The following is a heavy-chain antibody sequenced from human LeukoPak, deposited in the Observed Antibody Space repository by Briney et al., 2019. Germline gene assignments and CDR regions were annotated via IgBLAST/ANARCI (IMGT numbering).Heavy chain of an antibody. CDR1: GGSISSYY. V-gene: IGHV4-59*01. Sequence: SETLSLTCTVSGGSISSYYWSWIRQPPGKGLEWIGYIYYSGSTNYNPSLKSRVTISVDTSKNQFSLKLSSVTAADSAVYYCAGVDSSGYLSNPIRGSVPRNNVLYYHYYGMDVWGQGTTVTVSS. D-gene: IGHD3-22*01. CDR3: AGVDSSGYLSNPIRGSVPRNNVLYYHYYGMDV. J-gene: IGHJ6*02. CDR2: IYYSGST.